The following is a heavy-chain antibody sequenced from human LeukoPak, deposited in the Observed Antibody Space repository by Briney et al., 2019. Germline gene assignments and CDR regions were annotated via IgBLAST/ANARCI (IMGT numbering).Heavy chain of an antibody. Sequence: GGSLRLSCAASGFTVSSNYMSWVRQAPGKGLEWVSVIYSGGSTYYADSVKGRFTISRDNSKNTLYLQMNSLRAEDTAVYYCARDSNYYGSGNFDYWGQGTLVTVSS. D-gene: IGHD3-10*01. CDR1: GFTVSSNY. J-gene: IGHJ4*02. CDR2: IYSGGST. V-gene: IGHV3-53*01. CDR3: ARDSNYYGSGNFDY.